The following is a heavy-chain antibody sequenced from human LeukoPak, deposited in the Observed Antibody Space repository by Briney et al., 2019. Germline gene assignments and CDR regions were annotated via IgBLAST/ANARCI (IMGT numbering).Heavy chain of an antibody. CDR3: ARGLPSGYEGYYFDY. CDR2: ISSSSSYI. V-gene: IGHV3-21*01. CDR1: GFTFSSYS. Sequence: GGSLRLSCAASGFTFSSYSMNWVRQAPGKGLEWVSSISSSSSYIYYADSVKGRFTISRDNAKNSLYLQMNSLRAEDTAVYYCARGLPSGYEGYYFDYWGQGTLVTVSS. D-gene: IGHD5-12*01. J-gene: IGHJ4*02.